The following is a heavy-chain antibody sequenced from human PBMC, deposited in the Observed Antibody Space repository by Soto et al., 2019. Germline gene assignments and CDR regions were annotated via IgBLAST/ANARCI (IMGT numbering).Heavy chain of an antibody. CDR2: INPSGGST. J-gene: IGHJ1*01. CDR3: ARAGPAYCGGDCYSPHEYFQH. Sequence: QVQLVQSGAEVKKPGASVKVSCKASGYTFTSYYMHWVRQAPGQGLEWMGIINPSGGSTSYAQKFQGRVTMTRDTSTSTVYMELSSLRSGDTAVYYCARAGPAYCGGDCYSPHEYFQHWGQGTLVTVSS. CDR1: GYTFTSYY. V-gene: IGHV1-46*03. D-gene: IGHD2-21*02.